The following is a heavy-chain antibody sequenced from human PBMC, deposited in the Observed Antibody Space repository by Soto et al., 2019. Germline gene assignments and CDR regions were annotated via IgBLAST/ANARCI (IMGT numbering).Heavy chain of an antibody. CDR1: GFTFSDYY. CDR2: ISSSSSYT. J-gene: IGHJ3*02. Sequence: TGGSLRLSCAASGFTFSDYYMSWIRQAPGKGLEWVSYISSSSSYTNYADSVKGRFTISRDNAKNSLYLQMNSLRAEDTAVYYCASLSGFDAFDIWGQGTMVTVS. V-gene: IGHV3-11*06. CDR3: ASLSGFDAFDI. D-gene: IGHD3-9*01.